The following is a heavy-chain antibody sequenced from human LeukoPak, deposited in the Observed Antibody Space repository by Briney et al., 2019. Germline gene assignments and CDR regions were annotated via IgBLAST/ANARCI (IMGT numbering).Heavy chain of an antibody. D-gene: IGHD3-22*01. J-gene: IGHJ6*03. CDR3: ARVVIGAFDYYNYYMDV. CDR1: GYSISSGYY. Sequence: SETLSLTCTVSGYSISSGYYWGWIRQPPGKGLEWIGRIHHSGSTYYNPSLKSRVTISVDTSKNQFSLKLSSVTAADTAVYYCARVVIGAFDYYNYYMDVWGKGTTVTVSS. V-gene: IGHV4-38-2*02. CDR2: IHHSGST.